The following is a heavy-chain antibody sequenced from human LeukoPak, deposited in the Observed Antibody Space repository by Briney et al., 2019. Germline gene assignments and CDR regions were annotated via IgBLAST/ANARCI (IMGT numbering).Heavy chain of an antibody. CDR2: IGGSGGST. Sequence: GGSLRLSCAASGFTFSSYAMTWVRQAPGKGLEWVSGIGGSGGSTYYADSVKGRFTISRDNSKNTLYLQMNSLRAEDTAVYYCAKSDVGTHNWFDPWGQGTLVTVSS. J-gene: IGHJ5*02. D-gene: IGHD1-7*01. CDR3: AKSDVGTHNWFDP. V-gene: IGHV3-23*01. CDR1: GFTFSSYA.